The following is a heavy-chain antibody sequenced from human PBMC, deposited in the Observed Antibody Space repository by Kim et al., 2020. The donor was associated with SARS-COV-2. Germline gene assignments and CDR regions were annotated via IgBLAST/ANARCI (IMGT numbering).Heavy chain of an antibody. Sequence: GRSLRLSCAASGFTFSNAWMSWVRQAPGKGLEWVGRIKSKTDGGTTDYAAPVKGRFTISRDDSKNTLYLQMNSLKTEDTAVYYCTTDQDTAMVGGFDYWGQGTLVTVSS. J-gene: IGHJ4*02. CDR1: GFTFSNAW. CDR3: TTDQDTAMVGGFDY. D-gene: IGHD5-18*01. CDR2: IKSKTDGGTT. V-gene: IGHV3-15*01.